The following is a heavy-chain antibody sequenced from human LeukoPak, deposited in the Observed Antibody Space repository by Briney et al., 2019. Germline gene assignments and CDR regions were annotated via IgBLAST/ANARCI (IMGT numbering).Heavy chain of an antibody. CDR1: GFTFSDYF. CDR2: ISRSGTTI. V-gene: IGHV3-11*01. J-gene: IGHJ4*02. CDR3: SKHGYSSGWPQVPCDY. Sequence: GGSLRLSCTASGFTFSDYFMSWIRQAPGKGLEWISQISRSGTTIYYADSVRGRFTISRDNAKNSLYLQMSSLRAEDTAVYYCSKHGYSSGWPQVPCDYWGQGTLVTVSS. D-gene: IGHD6-19*01.